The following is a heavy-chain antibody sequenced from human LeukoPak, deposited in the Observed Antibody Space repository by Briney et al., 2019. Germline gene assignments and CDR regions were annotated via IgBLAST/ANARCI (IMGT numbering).Heavy chain of an antibody. V-gene: IGHV3-21*01. CDR1: GFTFSSYA. D-gene: IGHD6-6*01. J-gene: IGHJ4*02. Sequence: GGSLRLSCAASGFTFSSYAMSWVRQAPGKGLEWVSFITGSSSYIYYTDSVKGRFTISRDNAKNSLFLQMNSLRDEDTAVYYCASGFSSSPYFDYWGQGTLVTVSS. CDR3: ASGFSSSPYFDY. CDR2: ITGSSSYI.